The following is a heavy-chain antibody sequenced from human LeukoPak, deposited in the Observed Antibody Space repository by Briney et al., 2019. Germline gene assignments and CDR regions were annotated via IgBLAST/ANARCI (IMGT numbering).Heavy chain of an antibody. Sequence: GGSLRLSCAASGFTFCNAWMSWVRQGPGKGLEWVGRIRSETDGGTTDYAAPVKGRFTISRDDSKNTLDVQMNSLKTEDTAVYYCTGRAVWGQGTLVTVSS. CDR3: TGRAV. V-gene: IGHV3-15*01. J-gene: IGHJ4*02. CDR2: IRSETDGGTT. CDR1: GFTFCNAW.